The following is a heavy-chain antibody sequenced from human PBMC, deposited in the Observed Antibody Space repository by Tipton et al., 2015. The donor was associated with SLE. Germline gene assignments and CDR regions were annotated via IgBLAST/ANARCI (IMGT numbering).Heavy chain of an antibody. J-gene: IGHJ4*02. Sequence: TLSLTCAVYGGSFSGYYWSWIRQPPGKGLEWIGEIIHSGSTNYNPSLKSRVTISVDTSKKQFSPKLSSVTAADTAVYYCARGGRDLLGYWGEGTVVTVSS. CDR1: GGSFSGYY. CDR2: IIHSGST. CDR3: ARGGRDLLGY. V-gene: IGHV4-34*01. D-gene: IGHD2-15*01.